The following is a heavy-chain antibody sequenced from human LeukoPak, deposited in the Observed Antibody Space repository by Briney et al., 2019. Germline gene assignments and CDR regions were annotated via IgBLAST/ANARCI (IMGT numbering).Heavy chain of an antibody. CDR3: ANVPRSTVSY. D-gene: IGHD2-15*01. J-gene: IGHJ4*02. Sequence: GGSLRLSCAASGFSFTTYWMHWVRQTPGKRLEWVAELNEDGTVKYYVDSVKGGFTISRDNAKNSLYLQMNRLRAEDTGVYFCANVPRSTVSYWGRGTLVTVSS. CDR1: GFSFTTYW. CDR2: LNEDGTVK. V-gene: IGHV3-7*01.